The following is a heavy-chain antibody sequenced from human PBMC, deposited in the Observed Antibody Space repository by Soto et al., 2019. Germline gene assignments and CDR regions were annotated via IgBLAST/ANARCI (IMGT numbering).Heavy chain of an antibody. J-gene: IGHJ6*02. CDR1: GFRFTSHW. D-gene: IGHD1-1*01. CDR3: ASQVRYSWSMDV. V-gene: IGHV5-51*01. Sequence: GESLKISCQGSGFRFTSHWIGWARRMPGKGLEWMGIIYPGDSDTRYSPSSQGQVTISADKSISTAYLQWSSLKASDTAIYYCASQVRYSWSMDVWGQGTTVTVSS. CDR2: IYPGDSDT.